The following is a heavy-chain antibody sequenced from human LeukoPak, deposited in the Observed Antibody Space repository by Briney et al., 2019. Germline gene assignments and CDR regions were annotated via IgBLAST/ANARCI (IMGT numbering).Heavy chain of an antibody. J-gene: IGHJ3*02. CDR2: IYPGDSDT. V-gene: IGHV5-51*01. D-gene: IGHD4-17*01. CDR1: GYTFTTYW. Sequence: GESLKISCKGSGYTFTTYWIGWVRQMPEKGLEWMGIIYPGDSDTRYSPSFQGQVTISADKSISTAYLQWSSLKASDTAMYYCARRNYGDYVDAFDNWGRGTLVTVSS. CDR3: ARRNYGDYVDAFDN.